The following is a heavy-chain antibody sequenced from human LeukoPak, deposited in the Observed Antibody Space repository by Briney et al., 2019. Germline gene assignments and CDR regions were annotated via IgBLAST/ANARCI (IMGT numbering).Heavy chain of an antibody. Sequence: SETLSLTCAVYGGSFSGYYWSWIRQPPGKGLEWIGEINHSGSTNYNPSLKSRVTISVDTSKNQFSLKLSSVTAADTAVYYCARHGDYYDSSGYPYYFDYWAREPWSPSPQ. V-gene: IGHV4-34*01. D-gene: IGHD3-22*01. CDR1: GGSFSGYY. J-gene: IGHJ4*02. CDR3: ARHGDYYDSSGYPYYFDY. CDR2: INHSGST.